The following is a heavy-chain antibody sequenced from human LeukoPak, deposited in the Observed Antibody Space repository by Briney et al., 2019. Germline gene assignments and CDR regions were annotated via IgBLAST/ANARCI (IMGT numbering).Heavy chain of an antibody. D-gene: IGHD3-22*01. J-gene: IGHJ4*02. CDR1: GFTFSSYS. CDR2: ISSSSSYI. V-gene: IGHV3-21*04. Sequence: PGGSLRLSCAASGFTFSSYSMNWVRQAPGKGLEWVSSISSSSSYIYYADSVKGRFTISRDNSKNTLYLQMNSLRAEDTAVYYCAKEERKYYYDSSGYLDYWGQGTLVTVSS. CDR3: AKEERKYYYDSSGYLDY.